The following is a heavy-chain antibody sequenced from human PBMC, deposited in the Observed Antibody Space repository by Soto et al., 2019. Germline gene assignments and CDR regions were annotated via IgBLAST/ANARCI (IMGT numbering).Heavy chain of an antibody. V-gene: IGHV3-66*01. D-gene: IGHD4-17*01. CDR1: GFTVSSSY. CDR2: LYSGGST. J-gene: IGHJ5*02. CDR3: ARDGSTVTSNNWFDP. Sequence: GGSLRLSCAASGFTVSSSYMSWVRQAPGKGLEWVSVLYSGGSTYYADSVKGRFTISRDNSKNTLYLQMNSLRAEDTAVYYCARDGSTVTSNNWFDPWGQGTLVTVSS.